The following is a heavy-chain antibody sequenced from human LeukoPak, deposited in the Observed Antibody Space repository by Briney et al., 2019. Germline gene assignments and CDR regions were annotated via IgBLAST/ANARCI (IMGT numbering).Heavy chain of an antibody. Sequence: GGSLRLSCAASGFTVANNYMSWVRQAPGKGLEWVSVIYSGGGTYYADSVKGRFTISRDNSKNTLYLQMNSLRAEDTAVYYCAKDPEQWLVRGYFDYWGQGTLVTVSS. V-gene: IGHV3-53*01. CDR3: AKDPEQWLVRGYFDY. CDR1: GFTVANNY. D-gene: IGHD6-19*01. CDR2: IYSGGGT. J-gene: IGHJ4*02.